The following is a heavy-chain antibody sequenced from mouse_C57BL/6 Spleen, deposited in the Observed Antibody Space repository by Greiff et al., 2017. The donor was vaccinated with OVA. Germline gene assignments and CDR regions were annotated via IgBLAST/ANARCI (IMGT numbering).Heavy chain of an antibody. CDR1: GYPFTDYY. J-gene: IGHJ3*01. V-gene: IGHV1-26*01. CDR2: INPNNGGT. Sequence: VQLKQSGPELVKPGASVKISCKASGYPFTDYYLNWVKPSHGKSLEWIGDINPNNGGTSYNQKFKGKATLTVDKSSSTAYMELRSLTSEDSAVYYCARGGRSPSWFAYWGQGTLVTVSA. D-gene: IGHD1-1*01. CDR3: ARGGRSPSWFAY.